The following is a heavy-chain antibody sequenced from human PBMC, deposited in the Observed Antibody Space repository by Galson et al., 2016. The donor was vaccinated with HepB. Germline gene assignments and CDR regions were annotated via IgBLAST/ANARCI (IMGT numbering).Heavy chain of an antibody. CDR2: INAGNGNT. J-gene: IGHJ3*02. D-gene: IGHD3-9*01. Sequence: SVKVSCKASGYSFITYAMHWVRQAPGQRLEWMGWINAGNGNTKSSQKIQGRVTITRDTSATTAYMELSSLRSEDTAVYYCARRHRGAYYDMLTGYYRGAFDIWGRGTMVTVSS. CDR1: GYSFITYA. CDR3: ARRHRGAYYDMLTGYYRGAFDI. V-gene: IGHV1-3*01.